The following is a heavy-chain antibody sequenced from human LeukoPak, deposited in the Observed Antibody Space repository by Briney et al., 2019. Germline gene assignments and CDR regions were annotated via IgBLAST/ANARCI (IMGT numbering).Heavy chain of an antibody. Sequence: GGSLRLPCAASGFTFSHSSMNWVRQAPGTGLEWVSSISSSSSYIYYADSVKGRFTISRDNAKNSLSLQMNSLRAEDTAVYYCARDQGTYDSSGYHPDYFDYWGQGTLVTVSS. CDR1: GFTFSHSS. D-gene: IGHD3-22*01. J-gene: IGHJ4*02. CDR2: ISSSSSYI. CDR3: ARDQGTYDSSGYHPDYFDY. V-gene: IGHV3-21*01.